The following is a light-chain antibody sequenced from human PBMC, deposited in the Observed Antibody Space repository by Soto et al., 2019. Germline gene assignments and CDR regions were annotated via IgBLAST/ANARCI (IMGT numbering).Light chain of an antibody. V-gene: IGKV1-5*01. J-gene: IGKJ1*01. CDR3: QQYYSYPVT. CDR1: QSISSW. CDR2: AAS. Sequence: DIKMYQSPSTLSASVRDRVTITCRASQSISSWLAWYQQKPGKAPKLLIYAASTLQSGVPSRFSGSGSGTDFTLTISCLQSEDFATYYCQQYYSYPVTFGQ.